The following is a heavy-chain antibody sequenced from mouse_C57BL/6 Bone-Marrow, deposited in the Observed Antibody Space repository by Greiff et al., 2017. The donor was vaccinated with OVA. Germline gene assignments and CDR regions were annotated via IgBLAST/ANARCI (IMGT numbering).Heavy chain of an antibody. Sequence: EVKLQESGPGLVKPSQSLSLTCSVTGYSITSGYYWNWIRQFPGNKLEWMGYISYDGSNNYNPSLKNRISITRDTSKNQFFLKLNSVTTEDTATYYCARSSPLRRDFDYWGQGTTLTVSS. CDR1: GYSITSGYY. CDR3: ARSSPLRRDFDY. D-gene: IGHD2-12*01. J-gene: IGHJ2*01. CDR2: ISYDGSN. V-gene: IGHV3-6*01.